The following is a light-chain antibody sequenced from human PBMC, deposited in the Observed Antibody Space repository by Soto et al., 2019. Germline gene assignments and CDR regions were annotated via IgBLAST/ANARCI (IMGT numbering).Light chain of an antibody. J-gene: IGKJ3*01. CDR1: QGVSHF. CDR3: QNYNSAPFT. V-gene: IGKV1-27*01. Sequence: DIQMTQSPSSLTASVGDRVTITCRASQGVSHFLAWYQQKPGKVPELLIYEASTLQSGVPSRFSGSGSGTEFTLTISSLKPEDVATYYCQNYNSAPFTFGPGTKVDIK. CDR2: EAS.